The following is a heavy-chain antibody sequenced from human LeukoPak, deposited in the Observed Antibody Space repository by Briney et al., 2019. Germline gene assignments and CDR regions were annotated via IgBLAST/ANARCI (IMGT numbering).Heavy chain of an antibody. V-gene: IGHV3-30*18. CDR2: ISYDGSNK. J-gene: IGHJ4*02. D-gene: IGHD3-22*01. CDR1: GFTFSSYG. Sequence: GGSLRLSCAASGFTFSSYGMHWVRQAPGKGLEWVAVISYDGSNKYYADSVKGRFTISRDNSKNTLYLQMNSLRAEDTAVYYCAKSTASGYSHDYWGQGTLVTVSS. CDR3: AKSTASGYSHDY.